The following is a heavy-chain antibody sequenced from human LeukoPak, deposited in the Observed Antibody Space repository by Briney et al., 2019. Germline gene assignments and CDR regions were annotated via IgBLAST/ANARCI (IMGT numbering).Heavy chain of an antibody. CDR2: ISAYNGNT. V-gene: IGHV1-18*01. Sequence: GASVKVSRKASGYTFTSYGISWVRQAPGQGLEWMGWISAYNGNTNYAQKLQGRVTMTRDMSTSTVYMELSSLRSEDTAVYYCARRYLYYFDYWGQGTLVTVSS. CDR3: ARRYLYYFDY. D-gene: IGHD1-14*01. J-gene: IGHJ4*02. CDR1: GYTFTSYG.